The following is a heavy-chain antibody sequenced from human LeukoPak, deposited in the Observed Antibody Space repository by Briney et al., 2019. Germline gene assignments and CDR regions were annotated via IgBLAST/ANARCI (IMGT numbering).Heavy chain of an antibody. D-gene: IGHD3-10*01. J-gene: IGHJ5*02. Sequence: PSETLSLTCTVSGGSISSSSYYWGWIRQPPGKGLEWIGSIYYSGITYYNPSLKSRVTISVDTSKNQFSLKLNSVTAADTAVYYCARDLWGSGSYRGFDPWGQGTLVTVSS. V-gene: IGHV4-39*07. CDR1: GGSISSSSYY. CDR3: ARDLWGSGSYRGFDP. CDR2: IYYSGIT.